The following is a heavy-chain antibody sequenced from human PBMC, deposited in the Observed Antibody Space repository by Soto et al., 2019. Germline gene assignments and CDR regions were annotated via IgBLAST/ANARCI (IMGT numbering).Heavy chain of an antibody. CDR2: IYSGHTT. CDR3: VRGPSDHKLRLVEWPYGDY. CDR1: GFIVSSNQ. J-gene: IGHJ4*02. Sequence: SGGSLRLSCVASGFIVSSNQMSWVRQAPGKGLEWVSVIYSGHTTYYADSVEGRFTISRDDSKNTLYLQVNSLRVEDTAVYYCVRGPSDHKLRLVEWPYGDYWGQGALVTVSS. V-gene: IGHV3-53*01. D-gene: IGHD3-3*01.